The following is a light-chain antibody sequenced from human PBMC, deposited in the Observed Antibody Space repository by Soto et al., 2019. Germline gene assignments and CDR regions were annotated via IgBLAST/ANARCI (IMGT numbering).Light chain of an antibody. J-gene: IGKJ5*01. CDR1: QSISIW. V-gene: IGKV1-5*01. CDR3: QQFHSFPIT. Sequence: DIQMTQSPSTLSASAGDRVTITCRASQSISIWLAWYQQKPGKVPKLLINDASSLESGVPSRFTRSGSGTDFTLTINNLQPDDFATYYCQQFHSFPITFGQGTRLEIK. CDR2: DAS.